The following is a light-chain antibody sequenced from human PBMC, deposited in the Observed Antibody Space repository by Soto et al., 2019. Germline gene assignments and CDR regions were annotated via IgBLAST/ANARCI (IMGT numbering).Light chain of an antibody. J-gene: IGLJ2*01. CDR1: NIGSKS. Sequence: SYELTQPPSVSVAPGKTARITCGGNNIGSKSVHWYQQKPSQAPVLVIYYDSDRPSGIPERFSGSNSGNTATLTISSVEAGDEADYYCQVWDSSSVVFGGGTKLTVL. CDR3: QVWDSSSVV. V-gene: IGLV3-21*04. CDR2: YDS.